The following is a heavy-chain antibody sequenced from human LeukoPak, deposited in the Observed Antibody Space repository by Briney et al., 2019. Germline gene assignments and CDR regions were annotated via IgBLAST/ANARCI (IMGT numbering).Heavy chain of an antibody. D-gene: IGHD3-16*01. V-gene: IGHV3-73*01. CDR1: GFTFSGSA. CDR3: TRLGGSPPYFVY. Sequence: PGGSLRLSCAASGFTFSGSAMHWVRQASGKGLDGVGRIRRKGNDYATAHAASVKGKFTISREDSKNTGYLQLDSLQTDGTAVYFCTRLGGSPPYFVYWGERTLVTVSS. CDR2: IRRKGNDYAT. J-gene: IGHJ4*02.